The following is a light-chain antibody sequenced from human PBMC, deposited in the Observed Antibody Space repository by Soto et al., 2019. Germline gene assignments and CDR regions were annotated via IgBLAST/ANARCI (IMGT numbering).Light chain of an antibody. CDR1: SGHSSYI. J-gene: IGLJ2*01. CDR3: ETWDSNTVV. Sequence: QPVLTQSSSASASLGSSVKLTCTLSSGHSSYIIAWHQQQPGKAPRYLMKLEGSGSNNKRSGVPDRFSGSSSGADRYLTISNLRFEDEADYYCETWDSNTVVFGGGTELAVL. V-gene: IGLV4-60*02. CDR2: LEGSGSN.